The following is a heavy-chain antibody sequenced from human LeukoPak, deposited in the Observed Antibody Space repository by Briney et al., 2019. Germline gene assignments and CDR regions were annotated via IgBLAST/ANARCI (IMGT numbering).Heavy chain of an antibody. D-gene: IGHD1-26*01. V-gene: IGHV1-69*13. CDR2: IIPIFGTA. Sequence: ASVKVSCKVSGYTFTDYYMHWVQQAPGKGLEWMGGIIPIFGTANYAQKFQGRVTITADESTSTAYMELSSLRSEDTAVYYCASDPARGSYYRFDYWGQGTLVTVSS. CDR1: GYTFTDYY. CDR3: ASDPARGSYYRFDY. J-gene: IGHJ4*02.